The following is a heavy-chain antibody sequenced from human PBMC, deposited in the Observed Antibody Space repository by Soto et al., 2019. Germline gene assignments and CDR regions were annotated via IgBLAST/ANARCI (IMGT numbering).Heavy chain of an antibody. CDR1: GGSISSGGYY. V-gene: IGHV4-31*03. Sequence: SETLSLTCTVSGGSISSGGYYWSWIRQHPGKGLEWIGYIYYSGSTYYNPSLKSRVTISVDTSKNQFSLKLSSVTAADTAVYYCARVNMITFGGVIVSASTFDYWGQGTLVTVSS. D-gene: IGHD3-16*02. J-gene: IGHJ4*02. CDR2: IYYSGST. CDR3: ARVNMITFGGVIVSASTFDY.